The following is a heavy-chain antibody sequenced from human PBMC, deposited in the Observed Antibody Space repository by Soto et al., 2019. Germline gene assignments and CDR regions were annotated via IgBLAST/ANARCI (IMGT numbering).Heavy chain of an antibody. CDR3: ARVANCTNGVCYGGAYRY. J-gene: IGHJ4*02. CDR1: GYTFTGYY. CDR2: INPNSGGT. D-gene: IGHD2-8*01. V-gene: IGHV1-2*04. Sequence: QVQLVQSGAEVKKPGASVKVSCKASGYTFTGYYMHWVRQAPGQGLEWMGWINPNSGGTNYAQKFQGWVTMTRDTSISTAYIELSRLRSDDTAVYYCARVANCTNGVCYGGAYRYWGQGTLVTVSS.